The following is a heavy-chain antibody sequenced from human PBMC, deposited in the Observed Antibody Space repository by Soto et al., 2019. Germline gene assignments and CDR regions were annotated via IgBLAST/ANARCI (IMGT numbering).Heavy chain of an antibody. CDR3: VSRSRGGSWGDAFDI. J-gene: IGHJ3*02. Sequence: PGESLKISCKGSGYSFTSYWIGWVRQMPGKGLEWMGIIYPGDSDTRYSPSFQGQVTISADKSISTAYLQWSSLKASDTAMYYCVSRSRGGSWGDAFDIWGQGTMVTVS. CDR1: GYSFTSYW. CDR2: IYPGDSDT. D-gene: IGHD2-15*01. V-gene: IGHV5-51*01.